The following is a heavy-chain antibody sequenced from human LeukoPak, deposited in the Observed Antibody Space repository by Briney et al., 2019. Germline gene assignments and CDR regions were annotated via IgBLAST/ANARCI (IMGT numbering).Heavy chain of an antibody. CDR1: GGSITGYY. D-gene: IGHD3-9*01. CDR3: ARGNILTGYCFDF. Sequence: HSETLSLTCAVSGGSITGYYWCWIRPTPGRGLEWVGEIHYTGATSYNPSLKSRDTISTDTSKNQFSLRLSSVTAADTAVYYCARGNILTGYCFDFWGQGALVTVSS. V-gene: IGHV4-34*01. J-gene: IGHJ4*02. CDR2: IHYTGAT.